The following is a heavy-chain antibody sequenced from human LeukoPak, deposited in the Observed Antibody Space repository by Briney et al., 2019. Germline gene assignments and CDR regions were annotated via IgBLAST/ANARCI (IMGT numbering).Heavy chain of an antibody. Sequence: GGSLRLSCAASGFTFSNAYMNWVRQAPGKGLEWVGRIKSKTDGGTTDYAAPVKGRFTISRDDSKNTLYLQMNSLKTEDTAVYYCTTDPYIVGATIDYWGQGTLVTVSS. D-gene: IGHD1-26*01. CDR3: TTDPYIVGATIDY. CDR1: GFTFSNAY. V-gene: IGHV3-15*07. J-gene: IGHJ4*02. CDR2: IKSKTDGGTT.